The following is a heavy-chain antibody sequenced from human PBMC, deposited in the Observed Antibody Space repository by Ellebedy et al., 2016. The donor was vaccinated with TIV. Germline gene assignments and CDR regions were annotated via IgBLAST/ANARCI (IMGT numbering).Heavy chain of an antibody. CDR2: IKGVGSSK. J-gene: IGHJ5*02. CDR1: GFTFISFW. CDR3: VSQTRQAS. Sequence: GESLKIPCAVSGFTFISFWIGWVRQPLGKWMVWVANIKGVGSSKDYVDSVRGRFTISRDNAKNSLYLQMNSLRAEDTAVYYCVSQTRQASWGQGTLVTVSS. V-gene: IGHV3-7*03.